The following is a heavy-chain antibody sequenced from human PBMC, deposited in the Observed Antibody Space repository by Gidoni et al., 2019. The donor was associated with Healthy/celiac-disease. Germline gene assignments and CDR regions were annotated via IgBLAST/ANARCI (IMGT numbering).Heavy chain of an antibody. J-gene: IGHJ3*02. CDR2: IYYSGST. Sequence: QLQLQESGPGLVKPSETLSLTCPVSGRSISSSSYYWGWIRQPPGKGLEWIGSIYYSGSTYYNPSLKSRVTISVDTSKNQFSLKLSSVTAADTAVYYCATDSYYYDSSGDAFDIWGQGTMVTVSS. V-gene: IGHV4-39*07. CDR1: GRSISSSSYY. D-gene: IGHD3-22*01. CDR3: ATDSYYYDSSGDAFDI.